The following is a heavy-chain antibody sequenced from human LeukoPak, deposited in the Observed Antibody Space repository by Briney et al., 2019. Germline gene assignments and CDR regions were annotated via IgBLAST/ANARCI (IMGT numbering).Heavy chain of an antibody. CDR1: GFTFSNAW. J-gene: IGHJ4*02. CDR2: IKSKGNGGTT. CDR3: GKGLNGYDFDY. D-gene: IGHD5-12*01. Sequence: GGSLRLSCAASGFTFSNAWMSWVRQAPGKGLEWVGRIKSKGNGGTTDYAAPVKGRFTISRDNSKNTLYLQLNSLRAEDTAVYYCGKGLNGYDFDYWGQGALVTVSS. V-gene: IGHV3-15*01.